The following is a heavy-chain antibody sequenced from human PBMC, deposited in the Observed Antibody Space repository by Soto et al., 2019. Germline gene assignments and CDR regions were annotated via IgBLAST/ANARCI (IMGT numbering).Heavy chain of an antibody. CDR2: INPSGGST. V-gene: IGHV1-46*03. J-gene: IGHJ4*02. Sequence: QVQLVQSGAEVKKPGASVKVSCKASGYTFTSYYMHWVRQAPGQGLEWMGIINPSGGSTSYAQKFQGRVTMTRDTSTSTVYMELSSLRSEDTAVYYCARDRKRYYDSSGPIYFDYWGQGTLVTVSS. D-gene: IGHD3-22*01. CDR1: GYTFTSYY. CDR3: ARDRKRYYDSSGPIYFDY.